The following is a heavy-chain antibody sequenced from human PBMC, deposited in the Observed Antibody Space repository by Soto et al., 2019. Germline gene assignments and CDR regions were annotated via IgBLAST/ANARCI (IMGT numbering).Heavy chain of an antibody. CDR1: GYTFTSYG. Sequence: QVQLVQSGAEVKKPGASVKVSCKASGYTFTSYGISWVRQAPGQGLEGMGWSSAYNGNTHNAQKLQGRVTTTTDTSTSTASMGLRSLRSADTAVYSCARDAAVGWLEYWGQGTLVTVSS. D-gene: IGHD3-22*01. J-gene: IGHJ4*02. CDR3: ARDAAVGWLEY. V-gene: IGHV1-18*01. CDR2: SSAYNGNT.